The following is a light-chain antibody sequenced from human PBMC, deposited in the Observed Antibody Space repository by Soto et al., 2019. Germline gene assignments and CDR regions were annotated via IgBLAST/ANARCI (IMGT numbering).Light chain of an antibody. CDR2: NND. V-gene: IGLV1-44*01. Sequence: QSVLTQEPSVPRTPAHGLAIACSENGAHIGTNTVNGYRQVPGTATKLLIHNNDQRPSGVPDRISGSKSGTSASLAISGLHSDDEADYYCAAWDDSLDAYVFGIGTKVTVL. CDR1: GAHIGTNT. J-gene: IGLJ1*01. CDR3: AAWDDSLDAYV.